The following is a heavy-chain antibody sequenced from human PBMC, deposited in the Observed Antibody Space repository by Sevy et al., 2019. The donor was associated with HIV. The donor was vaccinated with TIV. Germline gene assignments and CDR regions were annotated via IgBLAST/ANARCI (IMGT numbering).Heavy chain of an antibody. CDR2: TYYRSKWYN. D-gene: IGHD6-13*01. CDR1: GDSVSSNSAA. V-gene: IGHV6-1*01. Sequence: SQTLSLTCAISGDSVSSNSAAGNWIRQSPSRGLEWLGRTYYRSKWYNDYAVSVKSRITINPDTSKNQFSLQLNSVTPEDTAVYYCARDRGLRLYSSSWYGWFDPWGQGTLVTVSS. CDR3: ARDRGLRLYSSSWYGWFDP. J-gene: IGHJ5*02.